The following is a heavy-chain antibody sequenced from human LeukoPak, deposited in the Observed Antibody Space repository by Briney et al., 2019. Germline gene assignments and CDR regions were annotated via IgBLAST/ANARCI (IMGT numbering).Heavy chain of an antibody. Sequence: ASVKVSCKVSGYTLTELSMHWVRQAPGKGLEWMGGFDPEDGETIYAQKFQGRVTMTEDTSTDTAYVELSSLRSEDTAVYYCATGAVVVAAYDYWGQGTLVTVSS. CDR1: GYTLTELS. CDR3: ATGAVVVAAYDY. V-gene: IGHV1-24*01. D-gene: IGHD2-15*01. CDR2: FDPEDGET. J-gene: IGHJ4*02.